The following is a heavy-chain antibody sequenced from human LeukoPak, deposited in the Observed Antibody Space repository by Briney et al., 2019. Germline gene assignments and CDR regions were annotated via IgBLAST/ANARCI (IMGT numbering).Heavy chain of an antibody. D-gene: IGHD1/OR15-1a*01. Sequence: SQTLSLTCAISGDSVSTTTSIWNWIRQSPSRGLEWLGRTYYRSKWNYDYADSVKSLITISPDTSENQVSLQLQFVPHEDSAVYYCERRRHENNGVDVWGQGTTVTVSS. J-gene: IGHJ6*02. CDR2: TYYRSKWNY. V-gene: IGHV6-1*01. CDR1: GDSVSTTTSI. CDR3: ERRRHENNGVDV.